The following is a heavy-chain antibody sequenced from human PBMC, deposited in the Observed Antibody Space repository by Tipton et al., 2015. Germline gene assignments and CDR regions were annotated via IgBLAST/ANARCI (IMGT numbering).Heavy chain of an antibody. Sequence: SLRLSCAASGFTFKNYGMHWVRQAPGTGLEWVAVIWYDVSDRYYADSVKGRFTISRDNSKNTLYLQMNSLRVEDTAVYYCVRDPGQCFDYWGQGSLATVSS. D-gene: IGHD6-19*01. CDR1: GFTFKNYG. CDR3: VRDPGQCFDY. J-gene: IGHJ4*02. CDR2: IWYDVSDR. V-gene: IGHV3-33*08.